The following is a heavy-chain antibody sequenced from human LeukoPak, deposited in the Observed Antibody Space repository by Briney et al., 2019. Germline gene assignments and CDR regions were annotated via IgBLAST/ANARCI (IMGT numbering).Heavy chain of an antibody. J-gene: IGHJ5*02. CDR1: AYTFTGYY. V-gene: IGHV1-2*06. CDR2: TNPSTGGT. CDR3: AKVPPSITADGNWLGP. D-gene: IGHD6-13*01. Sequence: ASVKVSCNAAAYTFTGYYIDWVRQAPGQGLEWMGRTNPSTGGTDYAQKYQGRVTITSDTSITTAYMELSRLTSADTAIYYCAKVPPSITADGNWLGPGGKGALVTVSS.